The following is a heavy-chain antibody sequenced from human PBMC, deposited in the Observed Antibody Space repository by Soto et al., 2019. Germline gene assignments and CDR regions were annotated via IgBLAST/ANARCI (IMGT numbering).Heavy chain of an antibody. D-gene: IGHD3-9*01. CDR3: ARDLDAVVTGRGAFAL. CDR1: GTSIRHDNFY. Sequence: QVRLQESVQGLVRPSQTLSLICTVSGTSIRHDNFYWSFLRQRPGTALEWLGYISYGGITFYNPSFETRVFMSVDPSNNKFSLNLKSVSAADTAMYYCARDLDAVVTGRGAFALWGPGTLVTVSS. CDR2: ISYGGIT. J-gene: IGHJ3*01. V-gene: IGHV4-31*03.